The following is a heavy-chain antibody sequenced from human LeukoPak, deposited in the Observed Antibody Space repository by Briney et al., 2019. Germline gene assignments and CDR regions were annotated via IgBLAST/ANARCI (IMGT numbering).Heavy chain of an antibody. Sequence: PSETLSLTCTVSGGSISSGGYYWSWIRQHPGKGLEWIGYIYYSGSTYYNPSLKSRVTISVDTSKNQFSLKLSSVTAADTAVYYCARYSSSWYGAPFDYWGQGTLVTVSS. V-gene: IGHV4-31*03. J-gene: IGHJ4*02. CDR2: IYYSGST. D-gene: IGHD6-13*01. CDR3: ARYSSSWYGAPFDY. CDR1: GGSISSGGYY.